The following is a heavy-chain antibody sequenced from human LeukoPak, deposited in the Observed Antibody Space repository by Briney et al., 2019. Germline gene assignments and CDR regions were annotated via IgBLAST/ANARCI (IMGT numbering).Heavy chain of an antibody. V-gene: IGHV3-43D*03. CDR3: AKDIYSYGKGGIAFDI. D-gene: IGHD5-18*01. CDR1: GFTFDDYA. Sequence: GGSLRLSCAASGFTFDDYAMHWVRQAPGKGLEWVSLISWDGGSTYYADSVKGRFTISRDNSKNSLYLQMNSLRAEDTALYYCAKDIYSYGKGGIAFDIWGQGTMVIVSS. CDR2: ISWDGGST. J-gene: IGHJ3*02.